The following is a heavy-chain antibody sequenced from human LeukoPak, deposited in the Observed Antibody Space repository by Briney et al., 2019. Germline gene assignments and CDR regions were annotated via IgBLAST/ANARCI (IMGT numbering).Heavy chain of an antibody. Sequence: PGGSLRLSCAASGFTFSSYGMHWVRQAPGKGLEWVAVIWDDGSNKYYADFVKGRFTISRDNSKNTLYLQMNSLRAEDTAVYYCARDDRRIAVAGTLFDYWGQGTLVTVSS. V-gene: IGHV3-33*01. CDR2: IWDDGSNK. J-gene: IGHJ4*02. CDR3: ARDDRRIAVAGTLFDY. D-gene: IGHD6-19*01. CDR1: GFTFSSYG.